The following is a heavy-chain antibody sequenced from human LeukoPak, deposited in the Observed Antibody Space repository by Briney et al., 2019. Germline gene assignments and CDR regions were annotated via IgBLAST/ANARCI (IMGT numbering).Heavy chain of an antibody. J-gene: IGHJ4*02. CDR3: ARRRNNDFDY. D-gene: IGHD1-14*01. V-gene: IGHV4-59*08. CDR1: GGSISNYY. CDR2: IYYSGST. Sequence: PSETLSLTCTVSGGSISNYYWSWIRQPPGKGLEWIGYIYYSGSTNYNPSLKSRVTISVDTSKNHFSLKVSSVTAADTAMYYCARRRNNDFDYWGQGALVTVSS.